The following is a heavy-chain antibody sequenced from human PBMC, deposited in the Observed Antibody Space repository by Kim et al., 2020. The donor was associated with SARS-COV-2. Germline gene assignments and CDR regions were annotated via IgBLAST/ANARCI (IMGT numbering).Heavy chain of an antibody. Sequence: GGSLRLSCAASGFTFDDYAMHWVRQAPGKGLEWVSLISGDGGSTYYADSVKGRFTISRDNSKNSLYLQMNSLRTEDTAVYYCAKDFCWWCMLSDYWGQGPLVTVSS. CDR1: GFTFDDYA. J-gene: IGHJ4*02. V-gene: IGHV3-43*02. CDR2: ISGDGGST. D-gene: IGHD2-8*02. CDR3: AKDFCWWCMLSDY.